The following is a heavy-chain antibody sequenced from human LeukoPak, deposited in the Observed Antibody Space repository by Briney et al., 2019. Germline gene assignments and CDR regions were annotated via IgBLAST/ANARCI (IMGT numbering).Heavy chain of an antibody. CDR3: ARENYYGDYVKLFDY. V-gene: IGHV4-4*07. CDR2: IYTSGST. J-gene: IGHJ4*02. D-gene: IGHD4-17*01. CDR1: GGSFSGYY. Sequence: SETLSLTCAVYGGSFSGYYWSWIRQPAGKGLEWIGRIYTSGSTNYNPSLKSRVTMSVDTSKNQFSLKLSSVTAADTAVYYCARENYYGDYVKLFDYWGQGTLVTVSS.